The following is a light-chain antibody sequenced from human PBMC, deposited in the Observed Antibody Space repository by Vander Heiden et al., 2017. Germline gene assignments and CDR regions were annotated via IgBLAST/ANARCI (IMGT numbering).Light chain of an antibody. V-gene: IGKV3-11*01. Sequence: ILCAQSTAALSLYPGERATLCCRASQSVSSSPAWYKQKPGQAPRLLISDATNRATGIPARFSGSGSGTDFTLTPTSLEPEDFAVYYCQNSRNWSTSFGAGTKVDIK. CDR2: DAT. CDR3: QNSRNWSTS. J-gene: IGKJ3*01. CDR1: QSVSSS.